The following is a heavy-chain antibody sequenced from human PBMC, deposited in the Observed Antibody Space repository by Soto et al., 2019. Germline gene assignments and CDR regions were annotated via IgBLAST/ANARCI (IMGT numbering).Heavy chain of an antibody. CDR2: IIPIFGTA. J-gene: IGHJ6*02. Sequence: SSVKVSCKASGGTFSGYAISWVRQAPGQGLEWMGGIIPIFGTANYAQKFQGRVTITADESTSTAYMELSSLRSEDTAVYYCASPRSIEARPRSQDRNYYSYYGMDVWCQGTSVTVSS. CDR3: ASPRSIEARPRSQDRNYYSYYGMDV. V-gene: IGHV1-69*13. CDR1: GGTFSGYA. D-gene: IGHD6-6*01.